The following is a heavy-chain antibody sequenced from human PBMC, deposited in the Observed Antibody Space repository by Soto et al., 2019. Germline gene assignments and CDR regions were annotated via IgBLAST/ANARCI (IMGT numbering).Heavy chain of an antibody. J-gene: IGHJ5*02. D-gene: IGHD2-2*01. V-gene: IGHV3-23*01. Sequence: PGGSLRLSCAASGFTFSSYAMSWVRQAPGKGLEWVSAISGSGGSTYYADSVKGRFTISRDNSKNTLYLQMNSLRAEDTAVYYCAKNPRKFLVVPAANGWFDPWGHGTLVPVSS. CDR2: ISGSGGST. CDR1: GFTFSSYA. CDR3: AKNPRKFLVVPAANGWFDP.